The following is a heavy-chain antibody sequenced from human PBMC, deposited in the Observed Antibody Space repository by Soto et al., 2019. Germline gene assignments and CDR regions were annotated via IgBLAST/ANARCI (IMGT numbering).Heavy chain of an antibody. V-gene: IGHV1-18*01. D-gene: IGHD1-26*01. J-gene: IGHJ3*01. CDR2: LSAYNGDT. Sequence: QVQLVQSGAEVKKPGASVRVSCKTSGYTFINYGITWVRQAPGQGLEWMGWLSAYNGDTSSSEKLQDRFTMTTDTSTNTVYMDLRSLTSDHTAVYYCARWSAIVGGAEALDVWGQGTMVIVSS. CDR1: GYTFINYG. CDR3: ARWSAIVGGAEALDV.